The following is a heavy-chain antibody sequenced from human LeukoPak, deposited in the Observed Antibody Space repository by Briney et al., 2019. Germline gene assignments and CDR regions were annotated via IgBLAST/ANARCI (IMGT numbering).Heavy chain of an antibody. Sequence: GASVKVSCKASGYTFTGYYMHWVRQAPGQGLEWMGWINPNSGGTNYAQKFQGRVTMTRDTSISTAYMELSRLRSDDTAVYYCARVHRRYSSRVPPPDYWGQGTLVTVSS. CDR3: ARVHRRYSSRVPPPDY. D-gene: IGHD6-13*01. CDR1: GYTFTGYY. J-gene: IGHJ4*02. CDR2: INPNSGGT. V-gene: IGHV1-2*02.